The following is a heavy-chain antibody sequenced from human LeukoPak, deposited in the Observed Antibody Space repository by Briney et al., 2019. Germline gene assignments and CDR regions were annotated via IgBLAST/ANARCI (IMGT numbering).Heavy chain of an antibody. CDR3: ARASSGSYYYYYYYYMYV. CDR2: MNPNSGNT. D-gene: IGHD1-26*01. CDR1: GYTFTSYD. Sequence: GASVKVSCKASGYTFTSYDINWVRQATGQGLEWMGWMNPNSGNTGYAQKFQGRVTMTRNTSISTAYMELSSLRSEGTAVYYCARASSGSYYYYYYYYMYVWGKGTTVTVSS. V-gene: IGHV1-8*01. J-gene: IGHJ6*03.